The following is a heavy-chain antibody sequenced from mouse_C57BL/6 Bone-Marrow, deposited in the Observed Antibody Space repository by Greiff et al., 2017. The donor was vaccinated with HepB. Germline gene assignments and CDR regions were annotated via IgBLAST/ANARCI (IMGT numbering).Heavy chain of an antibody. CDR2: ISSGSSTI. CDR3: ARLYGNSFDY. D-gene: IGHD2-10*02. V-gene: IGHV5-17*01. Sequence: DVHLVESGGGLVKPGGSLKLSCAASGFTFSDYGMHWVRQAPEKGLEWVAYISSGSSTIYYADTVKGRFTISRDNAKNTLFLQMTSLRSEDTAMYYCARLYGNSFDYWGQGTTLTVSS. J-gene: IGHJ2*01. CDR1: GFTFSDYG.